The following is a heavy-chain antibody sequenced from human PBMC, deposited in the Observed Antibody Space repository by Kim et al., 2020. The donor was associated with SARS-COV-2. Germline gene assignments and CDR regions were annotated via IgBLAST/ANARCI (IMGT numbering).Heavy chain of an antibody. V-gene: IGHV3-23*01. Sequence: GGSLRLSCAASGFTFSSYAMSWVRQAPGKGLVWVSAISGSGGSTYYADSVKGRFTISRDNSKNTLYLQMNSLRAEDTAVYYCAKKLCSGGSCSFDYWGQGTLVTVS. CDR1: GFTFSSYA. CDR3: AKKLCSGGSCSFDY. CDR2: ISGSGGST. J-gene: IGHJ4*02. D-gene: IGHD2-15*01.